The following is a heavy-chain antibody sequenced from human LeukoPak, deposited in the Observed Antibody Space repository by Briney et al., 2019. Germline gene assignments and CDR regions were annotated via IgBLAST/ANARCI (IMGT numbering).Heavy chain of an antibody. CDR1: GYDFTNYW. CDR2: IYPGDFDT. Sequence: GESLKISCKGSGYDFTNYWIGWVRQMPGKGLEWMGIIYPGDFDTTYSPSFQGQVTISGDKSIRTAYLHWSSLKASDTAMYYCARQTTKVTFDYWGQGTLVTVSS. CDR3: ARQTTKVTFDY. D-gene: IGHD4-17*01. J-gene: IGHJ4*02. V-gene: IGHV5-51*01.